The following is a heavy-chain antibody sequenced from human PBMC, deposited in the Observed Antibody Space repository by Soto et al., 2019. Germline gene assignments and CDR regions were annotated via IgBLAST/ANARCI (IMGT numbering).Heavy chain of an antibody. V-gene: IGHV1-69*01. CDR2: IIPIFGTA. CDR3: ASDLTGTTGYYSYYGMDV. J-gene: IGHJ6*02. CDR1: GGTFSSYA. Sequence: QVQLVQSGAEVKKPGSSVKVSCKASGGTFSSYAISWVRQAPGQGLEWMGGIIPIFGTANYAQKFQGRVTITADESTSTAYMELSSLRSEDTAVYYCASDLTGTTGYYSYYGMDVWGQGTTVTVSS. D-gene: IGHD1-7*01.